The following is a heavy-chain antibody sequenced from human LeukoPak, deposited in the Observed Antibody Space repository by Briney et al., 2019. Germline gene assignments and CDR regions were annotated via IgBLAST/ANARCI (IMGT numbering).Heavy chain of an antibody. D-gene: IGHD3-10*01. Sequence: GGSLRLSCAASGFTFSNYYMSWIRQAPGKGLEWVSYINAIGTTTYYADSLKGRFSIPRDNAKNSLSLQMDSLRAEDTAVYYCARGDYGRYAFDFWGQGTMVTVSS. V-gene: IGHV3-11*01. J-gene: IGHJ3*01. CDR2: INAIGTTT. CDR1: GFTFSNYY. CDR3: ARGDYGRYAFDF.